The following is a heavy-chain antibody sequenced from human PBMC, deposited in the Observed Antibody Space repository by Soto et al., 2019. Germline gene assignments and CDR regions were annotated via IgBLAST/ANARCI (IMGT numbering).Heavy chain of an antibody. CDR2: IIPIFGTA. D-gene: IGHD3-22*01. J-gene: IGHJ3*02. Sequence: SVKVSCKASGGTFSSYAISWVRQAPGQGLEWMGGIIPIFGTANYAQKFQGRVTITADESTSTAYMELSSLRSEDTAVYYCARDSGGDDSSGYYRTLDAFDIWGQGTMVTVSS. CDR3: ARDSGGDDSSGYYRTLDAFDI. V-gene: IGHV1-69*13. CDR1: GGTFSSYA.